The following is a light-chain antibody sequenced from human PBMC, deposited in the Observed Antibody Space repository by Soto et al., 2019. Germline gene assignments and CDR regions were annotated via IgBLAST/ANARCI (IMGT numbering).Light chain of an antibody. J-gene: IGKJ3*01. V-gene: IGKV3-20*01. Sequence: EIVLTQSPGTLSLSPGERASLSCRASQSVTTNYLAWYQQRPGQAPRLLIFGAFNRATGIPDRFSGSGSGTDFNLTISRLEPEDCAVYYCQQYGTSRTFGPGTKVDIK. CDR3: QQYGTSRT. CDR1: QSVTTNY. CDR2: GAF.